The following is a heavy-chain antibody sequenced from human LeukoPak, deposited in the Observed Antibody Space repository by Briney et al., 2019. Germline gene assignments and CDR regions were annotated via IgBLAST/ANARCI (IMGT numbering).Heavy chain of an antibody. J-gene: IGHJ4*02. CDR3: ARERREWLAFDY. CDR2: INPSGGST. V-gene: IGHV1-46*01. D-gene: IGHD6-19*01. Sequence: ASVKVSCKASEYTFTSYYIHWVRQAPGQGLEWMGIINPSGGSTSYPQKFQGRVTMTRDTSTSTVYMEPSSLRSEDTAVYYCARERREWLAFDYWGQGTLVTVSS. CDR1: EYTFTSYY.